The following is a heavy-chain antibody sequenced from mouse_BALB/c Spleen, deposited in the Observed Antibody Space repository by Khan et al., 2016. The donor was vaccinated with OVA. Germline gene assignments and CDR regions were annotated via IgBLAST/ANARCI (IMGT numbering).Heavy chain of an antibody. D-gene: IGHD1-1*01. CDR1: GYTFTSYW. CDR2: TNPTNGRT. CDR3: ARIKKIVATYFDY. J-gene: IGHJ2*01. V-gene: IGHV1S81*02. Sequence: QVQLQQSGAELVKAGASVKMSCKASGYTFTSYWMHWVKQRLGQGLEWFAETNPTNGRTYYNEKFKSKATLTVDKSSSTAYMLLSGTTFEDSAVYYFARIKKIVATYFDYWGQGTTLTVSS.